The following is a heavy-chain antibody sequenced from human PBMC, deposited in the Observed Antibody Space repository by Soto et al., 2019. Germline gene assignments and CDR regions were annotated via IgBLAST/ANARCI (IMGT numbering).Heavy chain of an antibody. V-gene: IGHV4-59*01. CDR1: GGSISRYY. Sequence: PSETLSLTCTVSGGSISRYYWSWIRQAPGRGLEWIGNIFPSGSTNYNPSLKSRVAISVDTSKNQVSLKLNAVTTADTAVYYCAREYYDFWSVTYSYYGLDVWGQGTTVTVSS. CDR3: AREYYDFWSVTYSYYGLDV. D-gene: IGHD3-3*01. CDR2: IFPSGST. J-gene: IGHJ6*02.